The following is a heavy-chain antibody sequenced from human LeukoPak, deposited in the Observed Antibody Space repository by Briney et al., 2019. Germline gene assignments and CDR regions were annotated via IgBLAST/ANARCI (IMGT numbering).Heavy chain of an antibody. Sequence: SETLSLTCAVYGGSFSGYYWSWIRQPPGKGLEWIGEINHSGSTNYNPSLKSRVTISVDMSKNQFSLKLSSVTAADTAVYYCARGLILAAILFDPWGQGTLVTVSS. CDR2: INHSGST. CDR1: GGSFSGYY. CDR3: ARGLILAAILFDP. D-gene: IGHD2-15*01. J-gene: IGHJ5*02. V-gene: IGHV4-34*01.